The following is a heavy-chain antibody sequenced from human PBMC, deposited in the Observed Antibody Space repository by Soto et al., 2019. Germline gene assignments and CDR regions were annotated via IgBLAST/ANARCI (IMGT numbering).Heavy chain of an antibody. CDR2: IYYSGST. CDR3: ARGGRRSPGMDV. V-gene: IGHV4-31*03. Sequence: QVQLQESGPGLVKPSQTLSLTCTVSGGSISSGGYSWSWIRQHPGKGLEWIGYIYYSGSTYYNPSLKSRVTISVDTSKNQFSLKLSSVTAADTAVYYCARGGRRSPGMDVWGQGTTVTVSS. J-gene: IGHJ6*02. CDR1: GGSISSGGYS.